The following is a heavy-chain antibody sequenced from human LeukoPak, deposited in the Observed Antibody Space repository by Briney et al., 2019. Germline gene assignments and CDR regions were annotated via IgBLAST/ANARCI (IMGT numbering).Heavy chain of an antibody. CDR1: GFTFSSYW. J-gene: IGHJ4*02. D-gene: IGHD3-22*01. CDR3: AREGGDSSGYFDY. CDR2: IKQDGSEK. V-gene: IGHV3-7*01. Sequence: PGGSLRLSCAASGFTFSSYWMSWVRQAPGKGLEWVANIKQDGSEKYYVDSVKGRFTISRDNAKNSLYLQMNSLRAEDTAVYYCAREGGDSSGYFDYWGQGTLVTVSS.